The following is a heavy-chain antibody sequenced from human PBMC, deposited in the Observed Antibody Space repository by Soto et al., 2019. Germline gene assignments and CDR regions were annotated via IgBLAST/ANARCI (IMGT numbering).Heavy chain of an antibody. CDR2: IIPILGIA. D-gene: IGHD3-22*01. CDR3: ASPLNYYDSSGYPPWYFDL. CDR1: GGTFSSYT. V-gene: IGHV1-69*02. Sequence: QVQLVQSGAEVKKPGSSVKVSCKASGGTFSSYTISWVRQAPGQGLEWMGRIIPILGIANYAQKFQGRVTITADKSTSTAYMELSSLRSEDTAVYYCASPLNYYDSSGYPPWYFDLWGRGTLVTVSS. J-gene: IGHJ2*01.